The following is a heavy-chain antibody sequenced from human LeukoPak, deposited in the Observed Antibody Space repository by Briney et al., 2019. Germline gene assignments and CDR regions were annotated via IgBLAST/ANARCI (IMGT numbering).Heavy chain of an antibody. V-gene: IGHV3-21*01. CDR3: ASYPPAAIDYYFDY. CDR2: ISSSGYI. D-gene: IGHD2-2*02. Sequence: GGSLRLSCAASGFTFSSYSMTWVRQAPGKGLEWVSSISSSGYIYYADSVKGRFTISRDNAKNSLYLQMNSLRAEDTAVYCCASYPPAAIDYYFDYWGQGTLVTVSS. J-gene: IGHJ4*02. CDR1: GFTFSSYS.